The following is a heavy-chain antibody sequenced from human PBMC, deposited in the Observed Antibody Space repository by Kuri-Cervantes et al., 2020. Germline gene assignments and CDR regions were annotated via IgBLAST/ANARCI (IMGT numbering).Heavy chain of an antibody. CDR3: AGSYGDYLDPSSWGAFDI. Sequence: ASVKVSCKVSGYTLTELSMHWVRQAPGKGLEWMGGFDPEDGETIYAQKFQGRVTMTTDTSTSTAYMELRSLRSDDTAVYYCAGSYGDYLDPSSWGAFDIWGQGTMVTVSS. D-gene: IGHD4-17*01. J-gene: IGHJ3*02. V-gene: IGHV1-24*01. CDR1: GYTLTELS. CDR2: FDPEDGET.